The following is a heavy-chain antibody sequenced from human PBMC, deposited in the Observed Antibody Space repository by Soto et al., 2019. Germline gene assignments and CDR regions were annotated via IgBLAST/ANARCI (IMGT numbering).Heavy chain of an antibody. CDR1: GGSISSGDYY. CDR2: IYYSGST. CDR3: ARWWSGSRQGFDP. J-gene: IGHJ5*02. V-gene: IGHV4-31*03. Sequence: QVQLQESGPGLVKPSQTLSLTCTVSGGSISSGDYYWSWIRQHPGKGLEWIGYIYYSGSTYYNPSXTXRXXTSLDTSKNQCSLKLISVPAADAAVYYCARWWSGSRQGFDPWGQGTLVTVSS. D-gene: IGHD3-3*01.